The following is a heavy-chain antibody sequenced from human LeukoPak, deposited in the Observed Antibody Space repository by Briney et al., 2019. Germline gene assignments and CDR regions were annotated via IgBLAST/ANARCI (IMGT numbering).Heavy chain of an antibody. J-gene: IGHJ4*02. CDR1: GYTFTGYY. CDR3: ARLGYCSGGSCYGDDY. Sequence: ASVQVSCKASGYTFTGYYMHWVRQAPGQGLEWMGWINPNSGGTNYAQKFQGRVTMTRDTSISTAYMELSRLRSDDTAVYYCARLGYCSGGSCYGDDYWGQGTLVTVSS. D-gene: IGHD2-15*01. CDR2: INPNSGGT. V-gene: IGHV1-2*02.